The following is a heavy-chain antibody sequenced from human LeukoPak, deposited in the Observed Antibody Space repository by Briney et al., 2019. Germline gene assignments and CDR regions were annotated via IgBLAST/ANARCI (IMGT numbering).Heavy chain of an antibody. CDR1: GFTFSSYS. J-gene: IGHJ4*02. CDR2: ISSSSSYI. D-gene: IGHD4/OR15-4a*01. CDR3: ARRAGAYSHPYDY. Sequence: PGGSLRLSCAASGFTFSSYSMNWVRQAPGKGLEWVSSISSSSSYIYYADSVKGRFTISRGNAKNSPYLQMNSLRAEDTAVYYCARRAGAYSHPYDYWGQGTLVTVSS. V-gene: IGHV3-21*04.